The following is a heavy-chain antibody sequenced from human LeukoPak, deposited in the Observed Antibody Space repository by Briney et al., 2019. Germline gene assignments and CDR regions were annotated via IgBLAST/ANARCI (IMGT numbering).Heavy chain of an antibody. V-gene: IGHV3-21*01. CDR2: ITSSSSSI. Sequence: GGSLRLSCVASGFTFSIYTMSWVRQAPGKGLEWVSSITSSSSSIYSADSVKGRLTISRDNAKNSLYLEMNSLRDENTTVYYCARDLAWGAYWGQGTLVTVSS. D-gene: IGHD4/OR15-4a*01. CDR3: ARDLAWGAY. CDR1: GFTFSIYT. J-gene: IGHJ4*02.